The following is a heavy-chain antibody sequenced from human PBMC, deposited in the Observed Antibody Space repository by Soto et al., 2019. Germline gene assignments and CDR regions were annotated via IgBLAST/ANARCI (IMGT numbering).Heavy chain of an antibody. CDR1: GGSFSGYY. V-gene: IGHV4-34*01. CDR2: INHSGST. J-gene: IGHJ4*02. CDR3: AARIVVVPAAPQNHLAY. Sequence: SETLSLTCAVYGGSFSGYYWSWIRQPPGKGLEWIGEINHSGSTNYNPSLKSRVTISVDTSKNQFSLKLSSVTAADTAVYYCAARIVVVPAAPQNHLAYWGQGTLVTVSS. D-gene: IGHD2-2*01.